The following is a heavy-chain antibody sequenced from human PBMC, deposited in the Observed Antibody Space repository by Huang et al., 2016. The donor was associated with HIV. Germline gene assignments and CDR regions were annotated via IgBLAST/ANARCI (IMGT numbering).Heavy chain of an antibody. CDR3: ARQGVGDFVVEPTGLGAFDI. CDR1: GYTFNGYW. J-gene: IGHJ3*02. V-gene: IGHV5-51*01. Sequence: EVQLVQSGAVVKKPGESLKISCKGSGYTFNGYWIGWVRQMPGNGLEWIGIIDPGDSDTTYSPSCLCQVTISADKSISTADLQWSGLKASDTAMYYCARQGVGDFVVEPTGLGAFDIWGQGTMVTVSS. CDR2: IDPGDSDT. D-gene: IGHD2-2*01.